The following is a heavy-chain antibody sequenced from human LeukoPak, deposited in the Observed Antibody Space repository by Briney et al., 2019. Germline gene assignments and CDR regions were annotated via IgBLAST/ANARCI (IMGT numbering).Heavy chain of an antibody. CDR2: IIPIFGTA. D-gene: IGHD2-21*01. Sequence: ASVKVSCKASVGTFSSYAISWVRQAPGQGLEWMGGIIPIFGTANYAQKFQGRVTITADESTSTAYMELSSLRSEDTAVYYCARLCSIRWCLHDWFDPWGQGTLVTVSS. J-gene: IGHJ5*02. CDR3: ARLCSIRWCLHDWFDP. V-gene: IGHV1-69*01. CDR1: VGTFSSYA.